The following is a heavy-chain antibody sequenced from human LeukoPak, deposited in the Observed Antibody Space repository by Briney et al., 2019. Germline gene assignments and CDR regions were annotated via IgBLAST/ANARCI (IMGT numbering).Heavy chain of an antibody. CDR1: GFTFSTYV. J-gene: IGHJ4*02. D-gene: IGHD3-3*01. V-gene: IGHV3-23*01. Sequence: PGGSLRLSCAASGFTFSTYVMNWFRQAPGKGLEWVSTISVGAEYIFYADSVKGRFTISRDDSINALYLQMHSLRAEDTALYYCASGPPFLKYFEYWGQGTLVTVSS. CDR2: ISVGAEYI. CDR3: ASGPPFLKYFEY.